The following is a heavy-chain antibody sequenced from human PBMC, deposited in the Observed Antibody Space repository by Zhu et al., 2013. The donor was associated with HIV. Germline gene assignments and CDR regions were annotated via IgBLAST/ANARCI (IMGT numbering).Heavy chain of an antibody. CDR1: GYTFTSYG. J-gene: IGHJ6*04. CDR2: ISAYNGNT. D-gene: IGHD5-18*01. Sequence: QVQLVQSGAEVKKPGASVKVSCKASGYTFTSYGISWVRQAPGQGLEWMGWISAYNGNTNYAQKLQGRVTMTTDTSTSTAYMELRSLRSDDTAVYYCARDRLRYSLVDTAMEEVYYYYYGMDVWAEGPTSPSPQ. CDR3: ARDRLRYSLVDTAMEEVYYYYYGMDV. V-gene: IGHV1-18*04.